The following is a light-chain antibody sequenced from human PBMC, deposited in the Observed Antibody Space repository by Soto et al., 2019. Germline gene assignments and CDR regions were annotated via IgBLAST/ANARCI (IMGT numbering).Light chain of an antibody. CDR2: GAS. V-gene: IGKV3-20*01. Sequence: EIVMTQSPATLSVSPGERATLSCRASQSVSSNLALYQQIPGQAPRLLIYGASSRATGIPDRFSGSGSGTDLTLTISRLEPEDFAVYYCQQYGSSPITFGQGTRLEIK. CDR3: QQYGSSPIT. CDR1: QSVSSN. J-gene: IGKJ5*01.